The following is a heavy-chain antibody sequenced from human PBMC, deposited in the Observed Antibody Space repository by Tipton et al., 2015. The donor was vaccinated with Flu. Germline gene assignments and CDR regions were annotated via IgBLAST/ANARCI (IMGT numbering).Heavy chain of an antibody. V-gene: IGHV4-59*05. CDR1: GGSISGYY. Sequence: GLVKPSETLSLTCSVSGGSISGYYWSWIRQPAGKGLEWIGRIYPSGTTYYNPSLKSRVTISVDTSKSQFSLKLRSVTAADTAVYYCARLSYYDVNLKNFYFDHWGQGALVTVSS. CDR3: ARLSYYDVNLKNFYFDH. J-gene: IGHJ4*02. CDR2: IYPSGTT. D-gene: IGHD3-10*02.